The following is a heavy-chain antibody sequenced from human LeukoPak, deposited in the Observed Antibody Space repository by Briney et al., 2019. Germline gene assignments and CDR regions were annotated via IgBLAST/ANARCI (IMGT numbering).Heavy chain of an antibody. Sequence: SETLSLTCAVYGGSFSGYYWSWIRQPPAKGLEWIGEINHSGSTNCNPSLKSRVTISVDTSKNQFSLKLSSVTAADTAVYYCARDGVAAAVKLDYWGQGTLVTVSS. V-gene: IGHV4-34*01. CDR3: ARDGVAAAVKLDY. D-gene: IGHD6-13*01. CDR1: GGSFSGYY. J-gene: IGHJ4*02. CDR2: INHSGST.